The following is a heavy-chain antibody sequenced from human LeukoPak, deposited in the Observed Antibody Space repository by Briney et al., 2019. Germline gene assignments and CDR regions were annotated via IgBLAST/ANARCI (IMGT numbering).Heavy chain of an antibody. J-gene: IGHJ4*02. Sequence: GGALRLSCAASGFTFNSYDMTWVRQAPGRGLEWVSSIRPGGDTSYYGDSVKGRFTISRDNSKNTLYLQMNSLRPENTAVYYCSRDRSYDILSGYSYFDYWGQGALVTVSS. CDR2: IRPGGDTS. CDR3: SRDRSYDILSGYSYFDY. D-gene: IGHD3-9*01. CDR1: GFTFNSYD. V-gene: IGHV3-23*01.